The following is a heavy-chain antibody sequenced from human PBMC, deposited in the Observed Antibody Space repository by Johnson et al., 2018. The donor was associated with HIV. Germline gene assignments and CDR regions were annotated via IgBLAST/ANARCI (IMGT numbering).Heavy chain of an antibody. CDR3: AGGYYDSSGLDAFDI. V-gene: IGHV3-15*01. CDR1: GFTFSNAW. D-gene: IGHD3-22*01. Sequence: EVQLVESGGGLVKPGGSLRLSCAASGFTFSNAWMSWVRQAPGKGLEWVGRIKSKTDGGTTDSAAPVKGRFTISRDDSKNTRDLQINSLRAEDTAVYYCAGGYYDSSGLDAFDIWGQGTMVTVSS. CDR2: IKSKTDGGTT. J-gene: IGHJ3*02.